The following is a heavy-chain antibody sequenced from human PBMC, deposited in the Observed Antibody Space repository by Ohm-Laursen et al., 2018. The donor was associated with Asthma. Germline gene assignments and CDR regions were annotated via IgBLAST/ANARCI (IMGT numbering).Heavy chain of an antibody. CDR3: VRDYCIDGFCSKAFDP. CDR2: IWFGGSDK. J-gene: IGHJ5*02. V-gene: IGHV3-33*08. CDR1: GFTFTSYA. Sequence: LSLTCAASGFTFTSYAMYWVRQAPGKGLEFVSVIWFGGSDKYYVDSVKGRFTISRDIAKNTLYLEMNSLRAEDTAVYYCVRDYCIDGFCSKAFDPWGQGTLVTVSS. D-gene: IGHD2-8*01.